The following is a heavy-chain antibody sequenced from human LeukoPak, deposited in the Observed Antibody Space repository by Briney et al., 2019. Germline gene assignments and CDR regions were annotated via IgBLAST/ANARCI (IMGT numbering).Heavy chain of an antibody. V-gene: IGHV3-30*02. CDR2: IRYDGSNK. CDR1: GFTFSSYG. CDR3: AKEDLTTVTTGGS. D-gene: IGHD4-17*01. Sequence: GGSLRLSCAASGFTFSSYGMHWVRQAPRKGQEWVAFIRYDGSNKYYADSVKGRFTISRDNSKNTLYLQMNSLRAEDTAVYYCAKEDLTTVTTGGSWGQGTLVTVSS. J-gene: IGHJ5*02.